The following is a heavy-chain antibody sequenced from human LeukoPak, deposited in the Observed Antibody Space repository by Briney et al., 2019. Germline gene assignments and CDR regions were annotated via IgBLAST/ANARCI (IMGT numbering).Heavy chain of an antibody. CDR2: IYYSGST. D-gene: IGHD3-10*01. V-gene: IGHV4-31*03. Sequence: PSQTLSLTCTVSGGSISSGGYHWSWIRQHPGKGLEWIGYIYYSGSTYYNPSLKSRVTISVDTSKNQFSLKLSSVTAADTAVYYCARVRSSDDAFDIWGQGTMVTVSS. CDR3: ARVRSSDDAFDI. CDR1: GGSISSGGYH. J-gene: IGHJ3*02.